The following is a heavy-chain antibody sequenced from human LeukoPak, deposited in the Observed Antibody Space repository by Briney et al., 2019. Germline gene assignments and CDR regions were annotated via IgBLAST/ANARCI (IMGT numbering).Heavy chain of an antibody. V-gene: IGHV4-34*01. J-gene: IGHJ6*03. CDR3: ARMGLRPTYYYYYMDV. Sequence: PSETLSLTCAVYGGSFSGYYWSWIRQPPGKGLEWIGEINHSGSTNYNPSLKSRVTISVDTSKNQFSLKPSSVTAADTAVYYCARMGLRPTYYYYYMDVLGKGTTVTVSS. D-gene: IGHD5-12*01. CDR2: INHSGST. CDR1: GGSFSGYY.